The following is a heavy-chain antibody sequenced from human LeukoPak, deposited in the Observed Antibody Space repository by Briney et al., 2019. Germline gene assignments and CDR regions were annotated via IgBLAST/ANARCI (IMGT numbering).Heavy chain of an antibody. V-gene: IGHV3-30*02. CDR1: GFTFSSYG. Sequence: PGGSLRLSCAASGFTFSSYGMHWVRQAPGKGLEWVAFIRYDGSNKYYADSVKGRFTISRDNSKNTLYLQMNSLRAEGTAVYYCAKNGPYCSSTSCPPAFDYWGQGTLVTVS. D-gene: IGHD2-2*01. CDR3: AKNGPYCSSTSCPPAFDY. CDR2: IRYDGSNK. J-gene: IGHJ4*02.